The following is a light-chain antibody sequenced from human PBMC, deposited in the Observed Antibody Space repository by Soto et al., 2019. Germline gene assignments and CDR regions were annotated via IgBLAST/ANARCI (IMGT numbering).Light chain of an antibody. V-gene: IGKV3-11*01. J-gene: IGKJ4*01. CDR2: DAS. Sequence: EIVLTQSPDTLSSSPGERATLSCRASQSVSRYLVWYQQKPGQAPRLLIYDASNRAPGIPARFSGSGSGTDFTLTTSSLEPAEFAVYYCQQRLSWPPLTFGGGTKVEIK. CDR1: QSVSRY. CDR3: QQRLSWPPLT.